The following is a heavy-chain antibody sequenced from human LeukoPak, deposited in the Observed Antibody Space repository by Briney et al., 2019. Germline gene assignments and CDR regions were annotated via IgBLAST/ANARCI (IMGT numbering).Heavy chain of an antibody. CDR1: GFTVSSNY. J-gene: IGHJ4*02. D-gene: IGHD2-21*01. Sequence: GGSLRLSCAPSGFTVSSNYMSWVRQAPGKGLEWVANINQDGSEKYYVDSVKGRFTISRDNAENSLYLQMSSLRAEDTAVYYCASSHGDSYFEYWGQGTLVTVSS. CDR3: ASSHGDSYFEY. CDR2: INQDGSEK. V-gene: IGHV3-7*01.